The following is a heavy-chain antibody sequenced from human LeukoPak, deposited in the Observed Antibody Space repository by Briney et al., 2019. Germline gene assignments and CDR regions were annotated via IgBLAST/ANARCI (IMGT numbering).Heavy chain of an antibody. CDR3: ARAPRSGYRFDY. Sequence: SETLSLTCTVSGGSISSGGYYWSWIRQHPGKGLEWIGYIYYSGSTYYNPSLKSRVTISVDTSKNQFSLKLSSVTAADTAVYYCARAPRSGYRFDYWGQGTLVTVSS. CDR1: GGSISSGGYY. CDR2: IYYSGST. D-gene: IGHD3-22*01. V-gene: IGHV4-31*03. J-gene: IGHJ4*02.